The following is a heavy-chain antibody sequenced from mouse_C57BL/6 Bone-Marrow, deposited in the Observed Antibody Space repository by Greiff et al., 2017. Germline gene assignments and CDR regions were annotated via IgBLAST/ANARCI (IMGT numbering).Heavy chain of an antibody. V-gene: IGHV1-76*01. Sequence: VQLQESGAELVRPGASVKLSCKASGYTFTDYYINWVKQRPGQGLEWIARIYPGSGNTYYNEKFKGKAPLTADKSSSTAYMQLISLTSEDSSVYFCARGGYYDYAWFAYWGQGTLVTVSA. CDR2: IYPGSGNT. D-gene: IGHD2-4*01. CDR1: GYTFTDYY. CDR3: ARGGYYDYAWFAY. J-gene: IGHJ3*01.